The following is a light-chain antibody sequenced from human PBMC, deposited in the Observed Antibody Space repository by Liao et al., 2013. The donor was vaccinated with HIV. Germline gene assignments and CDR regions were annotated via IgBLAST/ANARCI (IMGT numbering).Light chain of an antibody. V-gene: IGLV3-1*01. CDR3: QAWDSSLRLV. CDR2: QDS. Sequence: SYELTQPPSVSVSPGQTASITCSGDKLGDKYACWYQQKPGQSPVLVIYQDSKRPSGIPERFSGSNSGNTATLTISGTQAMDEADYYCQAWDSSLRLVFGGGTKLTVL. J-gene: IGLJ3*02. CDR1: KLGDKY.